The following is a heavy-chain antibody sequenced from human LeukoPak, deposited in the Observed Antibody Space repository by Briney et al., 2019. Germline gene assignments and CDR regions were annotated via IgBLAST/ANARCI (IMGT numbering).Heavy chain of an antibody. Sequence: PGGSLRLSCAASGFTFSSYAMSWVRQAPGKGLGWVSAISGSGGSTNYADSVKGRFTISRDNSKNTLYLQMNSLRAEDTAVYYCTGYYYDSSAYSYWGQGTLVTVSS. CDR3: TGYYYDSSAYSY. V-gene: IGHV3-23*01. D-gene: IGHD3-22*01. CDR2: ISGSGGST. CDR1: GFTFSSYA. J-gene: IGHJ4*02.